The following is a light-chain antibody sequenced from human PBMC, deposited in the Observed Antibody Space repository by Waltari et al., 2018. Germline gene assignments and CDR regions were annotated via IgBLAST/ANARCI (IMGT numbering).Light chain of an antibody. CDR3: CSYAGSSAPRV. V-gene: IGLV2-23*01. Sequence: QSALTQPASVSGSPGQSITISCTGPSSDVGNYNLVSWYQQHPGKAPKLMIYAGNKRPSGVSNRFSGSKSGNMASLTISGLQAEDEADYYCCSYAGSSAPRVFGGGTKLTVL. CDR1: SSDVGNYNL. CDR2: AGN. J-gene: IGLJ3*02.